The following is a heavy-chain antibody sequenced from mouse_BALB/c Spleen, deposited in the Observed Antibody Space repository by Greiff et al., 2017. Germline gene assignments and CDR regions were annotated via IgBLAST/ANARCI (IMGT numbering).Heavy chain of an antibody. CDR1: GYTFTSYY. Sequence: QVQLQQSGPELVKPGASVRISCKASGYTFTSYYIHWVKQRTGQGLEWIGEIYPGSGNTYYNEKFKGKATLTADKSSSTAYMQLSSLTSEDSAVYCWARGPWFAYWGQGTLVTVSA. J-gene: IGHJ3*01. V-gene: IGHV1S56*01. CDR2: IYPGSGNT. CDR3: ARGPWFAY.